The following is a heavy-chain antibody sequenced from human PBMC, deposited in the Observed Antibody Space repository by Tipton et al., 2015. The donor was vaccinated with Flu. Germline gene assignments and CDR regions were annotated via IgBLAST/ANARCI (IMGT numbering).Heavy chain of an antibody. CDR2: SHYTGAI. Sequence: GLVQPSETLSLTCSVSGGSIRSYYWNWIRQTPGKGLEWIGFSHYTGAIFYNPPLKSRVTVSVEMSRNQFSLRLASVTAADTGIYYCAKWGEEVKAFGIWGQGIMVTVSS. CDR3: AKWGEEVKAFGI. D-gene: IGHD2-21*01. J-gene: IGHJ3*02. V-gene: IGHV4-59*01. CDR1: GGSIRSYY.